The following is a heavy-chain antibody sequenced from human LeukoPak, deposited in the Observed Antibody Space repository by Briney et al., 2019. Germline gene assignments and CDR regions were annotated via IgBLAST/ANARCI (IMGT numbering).Heavy chain of an antibody. J-gene: IGHJ4*02. D-gene: IGHD5-18*01. CDR1: GFTFSSYS. Sequence: GGSLRLSCAASGFTFSSYSMNWVRPAPGKGLEWVSSISRSSSYIYYGDSVKGRFTISRDNAKNSLYLQMNSLRAEDTAVYYCARVVWGWDTAMPTPFGDWGQGTLVTVCS. CDR3: ARVVWGWDTAMPTPFGD. V-gene: IGHV3-21*01. CDR2: ISRSSSYI.